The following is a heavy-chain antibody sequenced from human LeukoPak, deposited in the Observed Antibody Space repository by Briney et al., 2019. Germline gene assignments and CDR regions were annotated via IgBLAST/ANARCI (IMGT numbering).Heavy chain of an antibody. V-gene: IGHV5-51*01. CDR3: ARDLDSFFDY. D-gene: IGHD1-1*01. CDR1: GYSFSTCW. CDR2: IYPGDSDT. Sequence: GESLKISCKGFGYSFSTCWIGWVRQMPGKGLEWMGVIYPGDSDTIYSPSFQGQVTISADKSISTAYLQWSSLKASDTAMYYCARDLDSFFDYWGQGTLVTVSS. J-gene: IGHJ4*02.